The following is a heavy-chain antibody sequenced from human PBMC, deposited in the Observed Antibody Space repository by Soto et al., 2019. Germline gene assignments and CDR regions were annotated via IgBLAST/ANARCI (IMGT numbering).Heavy chain of an antibody. Sequence: LRLSCAASGFTFTRYSMNWVRQAPGKGLEWVSSISSTTNYIYYADSMKGRFTASRDNAKNSVYLEMNSLSAEDTAVYYCARESEDLTSNFDYWGQGTLVTVSS. J-gene: IGHJ4*02. CDR3: ARESEDLTSNFDY. CDR1: GFTFTRYS. V-gene: IGHV3-21*01. CDR2: ISSTTNYI.